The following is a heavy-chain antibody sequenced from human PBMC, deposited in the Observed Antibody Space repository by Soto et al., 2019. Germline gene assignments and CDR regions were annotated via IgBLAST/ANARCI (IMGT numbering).Heavy chain of an antibody. J-gene: IGHJ6*02. V-gene: IGHV3-49*04. CDR1: GFTSDDYDYA. Sequence: GGSLSLSCTFSGFTSDDYDYALTWVRQAPGKGLQWLGLIRGSTYGGTTEYAASVKGRFTISRDDSKGITYLQMNSLKTEDTAVYYCSRDGDFYGLDVWGQGTTVTVSS. CDR3: SRDGDFYGLDV. CDR2: IRGSTYGGTT. D-gene: IGHD3-3*01.